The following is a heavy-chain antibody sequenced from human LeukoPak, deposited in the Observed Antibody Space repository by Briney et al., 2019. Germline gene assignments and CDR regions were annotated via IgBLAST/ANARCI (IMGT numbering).Heavy chain of an antibody. Sequence: MTSETLSLTCTVSGGSISSGGYYWSWIRQHPGKGLEWIGYIYYSGSTYYNPSLKSRVTISVDTSKNQFSLKLSSVTAADTAVYYCARVPIFAGQEAALGDYYYYGMDVWGQGTTVTVSS. CDR1: GGSISSGGYY. CDR2: IYYSGST. J-gene: IGHJ6*02. CDR3: ARVPIFAGQEAALGDYYYYGMDV. D-gene: IGHD3-3*01. V-gene: IGHV4-31*03.